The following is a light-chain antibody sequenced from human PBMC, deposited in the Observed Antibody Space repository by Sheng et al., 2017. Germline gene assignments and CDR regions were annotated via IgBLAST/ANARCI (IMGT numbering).Light chain of an antibody. CDR2: EVT. CDR1: SSDVGGYDY. CDR3: SSYAGTNKGV. J-gene: IGLJ3*02. Sequence: QSALTQPPSASGSPGQSVTISCTGTSSDVGGYDYVSWYQQHPGKAPKLMIYEVTKRPSGVPDRFSGSKSGNTASLTVSGLLAEDEADYYCSSYAGTNKGVFGGGTKLTVL. V-gene: IGLV2-8*01.